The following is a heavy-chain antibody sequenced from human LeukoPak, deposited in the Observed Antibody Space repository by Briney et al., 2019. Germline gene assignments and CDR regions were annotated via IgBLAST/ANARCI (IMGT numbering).Heavy chain of an antibody. V-gene: IGHV3-23*01. J-gene: IGHJ2*01. CDR3: AKPRAMTTGVGRYFDL. CDR1: GFTFTSYA. CDR2: ISGGGEDT. Sequence: GGSLRLSCAASGFTFTSYAMSWIRQAPGKGLEWVSAISGGGEDTYYPDSVKGRFTISTDNSKNTLYLQMNSLRAEDTAIYYCAKPRAMTTGVGRYFDLWGRGTLVTVSS. D-gene: IGHD1-1*01.